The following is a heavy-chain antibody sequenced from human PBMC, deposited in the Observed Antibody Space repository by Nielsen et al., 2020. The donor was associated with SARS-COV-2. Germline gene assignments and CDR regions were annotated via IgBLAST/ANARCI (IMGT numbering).Heavy chain of an antibody. CDR3: ATEREGGVFDY. J-gene: IGHJ4*02. CDR1: GYTLTELS. Sequence: ASVKVSCKVSGYTLTELSMHWVRQAPGKGLEWMGGFDPEDGETIYAQEFQGRVTMTEDTFIDTACMELSSLRSEDTAVYYCATEREGGVFDYWGQGTLVTVSS. V-gene: IGHV1-24*01. CDR2: FDPEDGET.